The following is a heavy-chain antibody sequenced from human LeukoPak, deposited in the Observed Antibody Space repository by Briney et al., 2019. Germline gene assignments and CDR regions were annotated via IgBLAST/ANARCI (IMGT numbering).Heavy chain of an antibody. D-gene: IGHD2-2*01. V-gene: IGHV3-21*01. J-gene: IGHJ3*02. CDR1: GFTFSSYS. CDR2: ISSSSSYI. CDR3: AKLVPAAPGAFDI. Sequence: SGGSLRLSCAASGFTFSSYSMNWVRQAPGKGLEWVSSISSSSSYIYYADSVKGRFTISRDNAKNSLYPQMNSLRAEDTAVYYCAKLVPAAPGAFDIWGQGTMVTVSS.